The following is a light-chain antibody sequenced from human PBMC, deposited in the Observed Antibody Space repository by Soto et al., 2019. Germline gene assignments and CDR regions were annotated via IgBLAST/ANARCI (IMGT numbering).Light chain of an antibody. CDR3: SSYTSTTLV. J-gene: IGLJ2*01. CDR1: SSDVGGYNY. CDR2: EVS. Sequence: QSVLTQPPSASGSPGQSVTISCTGTSSDVGGYNYVSWYQQHPGKAPKLMIYEVSKRPSGVPDRFSGSKSDNTASLTVSGLQAEDEADYYCSSYTSTTLVYGGGTKLTVL. V-gene: IGLV2-8*01.